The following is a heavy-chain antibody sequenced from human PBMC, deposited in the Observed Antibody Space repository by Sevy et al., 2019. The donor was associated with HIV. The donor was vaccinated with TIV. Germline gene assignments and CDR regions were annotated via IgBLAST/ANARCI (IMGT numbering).Heavy chain of an antibody. CDR1: GFSFTSYS. CDR3: ARAYYKFCGGDCYLDY. Sequence: GGSLRLSCAASGFSFTSYSMNWVRQAPGKGLEWVSYISSSSSTIYYADSVKGRFTISRDNAKNSLYLQMKSLRADDTAVYYCARAYYKFCGGDCYLDYWGQGTLVTVSS. J-gene: IGHJ4*02. CDR2: ISSSSSTI. D-gene: IGHD2-21*02. V-gene: IGHV3-48*04.